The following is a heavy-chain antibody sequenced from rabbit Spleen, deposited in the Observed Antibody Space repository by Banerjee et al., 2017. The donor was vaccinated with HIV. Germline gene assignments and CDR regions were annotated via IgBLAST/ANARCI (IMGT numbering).Heavy chain of an antibody. CDR1: GFTLSNYW. J-gene: IGHJ4*01. CDR3: ARETSSGWGVVLYYFSL. Sequence: QSLEESGGDLVKPGASLTLTCKASGFTLSNYWMSWVRQVPGKGLEWIASITTGDGNTYYASWAKGRFTFSKTSSTTVTLQMTSLTAADTATYFCARETSSGWGVVLYYFSLWGPGTLVTV. CDR2: ITTGDGNT. V-gene: IGHV1S40*01. D-gene: IGHD4-1*01.